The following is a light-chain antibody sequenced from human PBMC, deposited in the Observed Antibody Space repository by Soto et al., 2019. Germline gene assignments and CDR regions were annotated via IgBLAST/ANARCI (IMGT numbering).Light chain of an antibody. CDR2: EVS. V-gene: IGLV2-14*01. CDR1: SSDVGVYEY. Sequence: QSVLTQPASVSGSPGQSITISCTGTSSDVGVYEYVSWYQQHPGKAPKLMIYEVSNRPSGVSHRFSGSKSGNTASLTISGIQNEDDAAYYCSSYTAANTYVFATGTKLTVL. CDR3: SSYTAANTYV. J-gene: IGLJ1*01.